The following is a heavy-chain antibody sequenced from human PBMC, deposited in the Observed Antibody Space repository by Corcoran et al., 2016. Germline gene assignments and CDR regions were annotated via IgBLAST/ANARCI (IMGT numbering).Heavy chain of an antibody. V-gene: IGHV4-61*01. J-gene: IGHJ6*02. CDR1: GGSVSSGSYY. CDR2: IYYSGST. D-gene: IGHD2-8*01. CDR3: ASQIVLMVYGDSHNYYYYGMDV. Sequence: QVQLQESGPGLVKPSETLSLTCTVSGGSVSSGSYYWSWIRQPPGKGLEWIGYIYYSGSTNYNPSLKSRVTISVDTSKNQFSLKLSSVTAADTAVYYCASQIVLMVYGDSHNYYYYGMDVWGQGTTVTVSS.